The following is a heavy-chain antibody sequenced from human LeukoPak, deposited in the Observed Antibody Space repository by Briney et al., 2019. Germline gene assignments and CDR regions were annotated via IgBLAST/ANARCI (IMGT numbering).Heavy chain of an antibody. Sequence: SETLSLTCAVYGGSFSGYYWSWIRQPPGKGLEWIGNIYHSGSTYYNPSLKSRGTISMDTSKNQFSLKLSSVTAADTAVYYCARAYSSAWYWNWFDPWGQGTLVTVSS. CDR3: ARAYSSAWYWNWFDP. CDR2: IYHSGST. D-gene: IGHD6-19*01. V-gene: IGHV4-34*01. J-gene: IGHJ5*02. CDR1: GGSFSGYY.